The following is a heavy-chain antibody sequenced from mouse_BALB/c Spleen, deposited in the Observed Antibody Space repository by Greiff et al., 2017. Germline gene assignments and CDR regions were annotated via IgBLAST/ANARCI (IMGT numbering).Heavy chain of an antibody. CDR3: ASLDGYSFAY. D-gene: IGHD2-3*01. V-gene: IGHV3-2*02. CDR2: ISYSGST. J-gene: IGHJ3*01. Sequence: EVQLQESGPGLVKPSQSLSLTCTVTGYSITSDYAWNWIRQFPGNKLEWMGYISYSGSTSYNPSLKSRISITRDTSKNQFFLQLNSVTTEDTATYYCASLDGYSFAYWGQGTLVTVSA. CDR1: GYSITSDYA.